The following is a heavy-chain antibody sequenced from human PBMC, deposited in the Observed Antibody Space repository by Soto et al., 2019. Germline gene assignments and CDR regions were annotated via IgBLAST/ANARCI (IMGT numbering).Heavy chain of an antibody. Sequence: PGGFLRLSCAASGFTFSSYIMNWVRQAPGKGLEWVSSTSSSSSYIYYADSVKGRFTISRDNAKNSLYLQMNSLRAEDTAVYYCARDLPNEYSSSSALDYWGQGTLVTVSS. CDR1: GFTFSSYI. CDR3: ARDLPNEYSSSSALDY. V-gene: IGHV3-21*04. D-gene: IGHD6-6*01. CDR2: TSSSSSYI. J-gene: IGHJ4*02.